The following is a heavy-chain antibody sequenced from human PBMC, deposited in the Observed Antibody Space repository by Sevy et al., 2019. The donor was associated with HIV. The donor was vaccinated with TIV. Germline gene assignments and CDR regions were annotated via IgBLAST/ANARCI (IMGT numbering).Heavy chain of an antibody. CDR3: ARVPHSYDFWSGYYLKQGLDV. Sequence: SETLSLTCTVSGGSISSYYWSWIRQPPGKGLEWIGYIYYSGSTNYNPSLKSRVTISVDTSKNQFSVKLSSVTAADTAVYYCARVPHSYDFWSGYYLKQGLDVWGKGTTVTVSS. CDR1: GGSISSYY. J-gene: IGHJ6*04. CDR2: IYYSGST. V-gene: IGHV4-59*01. D-gene: IGHD3-3*01.